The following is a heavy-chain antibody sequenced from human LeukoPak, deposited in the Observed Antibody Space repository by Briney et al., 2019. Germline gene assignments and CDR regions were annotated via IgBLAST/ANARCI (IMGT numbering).Heavy chain of an antibody. V-gene: IGHV4-59*12. CDR3: ARRRIAVAGSFAFDF. J-gene: IGHJ3*01. CDR1: GDSITYYS. Sequence: PSETLSLTCTVSGDSITYYSWSWIRQPPGKGLEWIGYIYYSGSTDYNPSLKSRLTISVDTSKNQFSLNLNSVTSADTAIFYCARRRIAVAGSFAFDFWGQGTIVTVSS. D-gene: IGHD6-19*01. CDR2: IYYSGST.